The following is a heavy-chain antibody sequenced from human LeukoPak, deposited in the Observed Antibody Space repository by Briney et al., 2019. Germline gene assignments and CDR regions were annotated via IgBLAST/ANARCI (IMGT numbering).Heavy chain of an antibody. CDR3: ARSITMVRGSGAFDI. J-gene: IGHJ3*02. V-gene: IGHV4-4*07. CDR2: IYTSGST. Sequence: SETLSLTCTVSGGSISSYYWSWIRQPAGKGLEWIGRIYTSGSTNYNPSLKSRVTMSVDTSMNQFSLKLSSVTAADTAVYYCARSITMVRGSGAFDIWGQGTMVTVSS. CDR1: GGSISSYY. D-gene: IGHD3-10*01.